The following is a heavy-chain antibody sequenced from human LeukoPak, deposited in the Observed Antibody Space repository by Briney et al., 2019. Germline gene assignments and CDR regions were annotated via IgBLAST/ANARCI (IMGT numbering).Heavy chain of an antibody. CDR3: ARRYGDYEVGAFDI. CDR2: IYHSGST. Sequence: SQTLSLTCAVSGGSISSGGYSWSWIRQPPGKGLEWIGYIYHSGSTYYNPSLKSRVTISVDRSKNQFSLKLSSVTAADTAVYYCARRYGDYEVGAFDIWGQGTMVTVSS. CDR1: GGSISSGGYS. V-gene: IGHV4-30-2*01. D-gene: IGHD4-17*01. J-gene: IGHJ3*02.